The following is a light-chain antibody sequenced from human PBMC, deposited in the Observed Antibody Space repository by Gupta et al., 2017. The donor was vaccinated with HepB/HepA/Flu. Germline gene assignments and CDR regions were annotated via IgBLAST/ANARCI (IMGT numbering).Light chain of an antibody. J-gene: IGKJ4*01. CDR2: DAS. CDR3: QQRSGWPPT. V-gene: IGKV3-11*01. CDR1: QSVSTY. Sequence: DIVLTQSPASLSLSPGERATLSCGASQSVSTYLAWYQQKPGQAPRLLIYDASKRATGTPARFSGSGSGTDFTLTISTLEPEDFAVYYCQQRSGWPPTFGGGSKVEIK.